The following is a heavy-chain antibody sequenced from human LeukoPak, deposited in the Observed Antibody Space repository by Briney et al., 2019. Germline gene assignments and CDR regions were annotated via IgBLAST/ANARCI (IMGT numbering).Heavy chain of an antibody. V-gene: IGHV3-15*07. Sequence: GGSLRLSCAASGFTFSNAWMNWVRQAPGKGLEWVDRIKSKTDGGTTDYAAPVKGRFTISRDDSKNTLYLQMNSLKTEDTAVYYCTADGYCSGGSCYTYGMDVWGQGTTVTVSS. CDR2: IKSKTDGGTT. J-gene: IGHJ6*02. CDR3: TADGYCSGGSCYTYGMDV. D-gene: IGHD2-15*01. CDR1: GFTFSNAW.